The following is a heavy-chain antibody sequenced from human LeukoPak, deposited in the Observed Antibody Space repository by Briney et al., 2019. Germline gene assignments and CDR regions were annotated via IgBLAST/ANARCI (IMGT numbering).Heavy chain of an antibody. D-gene: IGHD4-23*01. J-gene: IGHJ4*02. Sequence: GGSLRLSCAASGLTVSSNYMSWVRQAPGKGLEWVSVIYAGGSTYYADSVKGRFTISRDNSKNTLYLQMNSLSVEDTAVYYCARRPDYGGTPTFDYWGQGTLVTVSS. CDR1: GLTVSSNY. CDR3: ARRPDYGGTPTFDY. CDR2: IYAGGST. V-gene: IGHV3-66*01.